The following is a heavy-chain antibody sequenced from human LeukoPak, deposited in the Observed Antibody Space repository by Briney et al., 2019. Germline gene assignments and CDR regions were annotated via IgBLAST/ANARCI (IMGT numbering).Heavy chain of an antibody. CDR2: IKSDGSST. CDR1: GFTFSSYW. Sequence: GGSLRLSCTASGFTFSSYWMHWVRQVPGKGLVWVSRIKSDGSSTTYADSVKGRFTISRDNAKNTLYLQMSSLRAEDTAVYYCARSTYSGSSYDYWGQGTLVTVSS. D-gene: IGHD1-26*01. J-gene: IGHJ4*02. CDR3: ARSTYSGSSYDY. V-gene: IGHV3-74*01.